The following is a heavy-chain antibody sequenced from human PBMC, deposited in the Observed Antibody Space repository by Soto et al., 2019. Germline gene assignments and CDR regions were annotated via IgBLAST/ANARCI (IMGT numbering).Heavy chain of an antibody. CDR3: AKGDSGGMDV. V-gene: IGHV3-9*01. CDR2: ISWNSGSI. CDR1: GFTFDDYA. Sequence: GGSLRLSCAASGFTFDDYAMHWVRQAPGKGLEWVSGISWNSGSIGYADSVKGRFTISRDNAKNSLYLQMNSLRAEDTALYYCAKGDSGGMDVWGQGTTVTVSS. D-gene: IGHD2-15*01. J-gene: IGHJ6*02.